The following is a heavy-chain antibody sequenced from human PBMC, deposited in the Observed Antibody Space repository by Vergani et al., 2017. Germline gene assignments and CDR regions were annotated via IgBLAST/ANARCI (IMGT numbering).Heavy chain of an antibody. Sequence: VHLVESGGGLVQPGRSLRLSCSGSGFTLGDYAMTWVRQAPGKGLEWVAVIWYDGSNKYYADSVKGRFTISRDNSKNTLYLQMNSLRAEDTAVYYCARDFTVGAGDFDYWGQGTLVTVSS. D-gene: IGHD1-26*01. CDR2: IWYDGSNK. CDR1: GFTLGDYA. V-gene: IGHV3-33*01. J-gene: IGHJ4*02. CDR3: ARDFTVGAGDFDY.